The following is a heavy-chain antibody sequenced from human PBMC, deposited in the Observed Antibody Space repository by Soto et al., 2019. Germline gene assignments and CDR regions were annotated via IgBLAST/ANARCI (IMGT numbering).Heavy chain of an antibody. CDR3: ARVTMIVVVPDY. V-gene: IGHV1-18*01. J-gene: IGHJ4*02. D-gene: IGHD3-22*01. CDR2: ISAYNGNT. Sequence: ASVKVSCKASGYTFTSYGISWVRRAPGQGLEWMGWISAYNGNTNYAQKLQGRVTMTTDTSTSTAYMELRSLRSDDTAVYYCARVTMIVVVPDYWGQGTLVTVSS. CDR1: GYTFTSYG.